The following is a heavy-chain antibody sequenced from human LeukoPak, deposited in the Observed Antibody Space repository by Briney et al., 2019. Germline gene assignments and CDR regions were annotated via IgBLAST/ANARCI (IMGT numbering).Heavy chain of an antibody. CDR2: IRYDGSNK. CDR1: GFTFSSYS. CDR3: AKDGTILEWLLRNYFDY. V-gene: IGHV3-30*02. Sequence: GGSLGLSCAASGFTFSSYSMNWVRQAPGKGLEWVAFIRYDGSNKYYADSVKGRFTISRDNSKNTLYLQMNSLRAEDTAVYYCAKDGTILEWLLRNYFDYWGQGTLVTVSS. D-gene: IGHD3-3*01. J-gene: IGHJ4*02.